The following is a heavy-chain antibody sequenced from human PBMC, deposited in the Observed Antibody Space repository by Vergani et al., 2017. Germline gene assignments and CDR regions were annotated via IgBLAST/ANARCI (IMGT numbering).Heavy chain of an antibody. Sequence: QVQLQQWGAGLLKPSETLSLTCAVYGGSFSGYYWSWIRQPPGKGLEWIGEINHSGSTNYNPSLKSRVTISVDTSKNQFSLMLSSVTAADTAVYYCASPVYYSGYDLGAFDIWGQGTMVTVSS. CDR3: ASPVYYSGYDLGAFDI. J-gene: IGHJ3*02. CDR1: GGSFSGYY. D-gene: IGHD5-12*01. V-gene: IGHV4-34*01. CDR2: INHSGST.